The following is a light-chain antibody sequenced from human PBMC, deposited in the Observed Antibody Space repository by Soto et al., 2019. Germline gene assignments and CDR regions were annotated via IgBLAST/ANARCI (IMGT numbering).Light chain of an antibody. CDR2: GAS. V-gene: IGKV3-20*01. Sequence: EIVLTQSPGTLSLSPGERATLSCRASQSVSSSYLAWYQQKPGQGPRVLIYGASSRATDIPDRFSGSGSGTDFTLTISRLEPEDFAVYYCHQYGSSPRTFGQGTKVEI. CDR1: QSVSSSY. J-gene: IGKJ1*01. CDR3: HQYGSSPRT.